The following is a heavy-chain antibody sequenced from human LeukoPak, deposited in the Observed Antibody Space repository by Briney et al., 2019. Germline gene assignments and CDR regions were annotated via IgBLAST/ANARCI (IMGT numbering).Heavy chain of an antibody. D-gene: IGHD6-13*01. CDR2: INPKNAGT. CDR1: GYTFTGHY. J-gene: IGHJ4*02. V-gene: IGHV1-2*02. Sequence: GASVKVSCKASGYTFTGHYIHWVRQAPGQGLEWMGWINPKNAGTNYARKFQGRVTMTRDTSTGTAYMELSRLRSDDAAVYYCARTLYIAAAPGGFDYWGQGTLVTVSS. CDR3: ARTLYIAAAPGGFDY.